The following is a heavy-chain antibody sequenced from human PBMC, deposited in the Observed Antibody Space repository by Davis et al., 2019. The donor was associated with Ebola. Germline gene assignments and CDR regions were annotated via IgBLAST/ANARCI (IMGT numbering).Heavy chain of an antibody. V-gene: IGHV2-5*02. CDR1: GFSFFSSGVG. CDR2: IYWDDSE. Sequence: SGPTLAKPTQTLTLTCTFSGFSFFSSGVGVAWIRQPPGKALDCLAVIYWDDSEFYTTSLKSRPTITKDTSKNQVVLTMTNVNPVDTATYFCAHWSPDYGDFDSWGQGIRVTVSS. D-gene: IGHD4-17*01. CDR3: AHWSPDYGDFDS. J-gene: IGHJ4*02.